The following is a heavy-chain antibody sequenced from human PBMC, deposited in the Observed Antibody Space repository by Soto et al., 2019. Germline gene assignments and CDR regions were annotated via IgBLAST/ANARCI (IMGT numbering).Heavy chain of an antibody. CDR2: LISSGESP. J-gene: IGHJ4*02. D-gene: IGHD6-19*01. CDR3: AKDLHGSGWSFDQ. CDR1: GFTFSTQA. Sequence: VGSLRLSCSASGFTFSTQAMAWVRQAPGKGLEWVSALISSGESPDYADSVKGRFTISRDNSKNTLYLQMNSLRADDTAVYYCAKDLHGSGWSFDQWGQGTVVTVSS. V-gene: IGHV3-23*01.